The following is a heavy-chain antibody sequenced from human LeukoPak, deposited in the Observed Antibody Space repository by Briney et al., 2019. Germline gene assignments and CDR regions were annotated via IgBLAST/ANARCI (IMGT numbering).Heavy chain of an antibody. CDR1: GFTFSSYG. J-gene: IGHJ4*02. D-gene: IGHD3-22*01. Sequence: GGSLRLSCAASGFTFSSYGMHWVRQAPGKGLEWVAGISYDGSNIFYADSVKGRFTISRDNFKNTLYLQMNSLRAEDTAVYHCAKTYYYDSSGFSVDYWGQGTLVTVSS. V-gene: IGHV3-30*18. CDR2: ISYDGSNI. CDR3: AKTYYYDSSGFSVDY.